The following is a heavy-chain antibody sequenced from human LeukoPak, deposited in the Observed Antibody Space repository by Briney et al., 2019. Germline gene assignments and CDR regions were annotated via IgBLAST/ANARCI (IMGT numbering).Heavy chain of an antibody. CDR1: GFTFSSCA. CDR2: ISGSGGIT. CDR3: AKDPTDFGSTGQTYFDY. D-gene: IGHD2-2*01. J-gene: IGHJ4*02. Sequence: GGSLRLSCAASGFTFSSCAMSWVRQAPGKRLEWVSGISGSGGITHYADSVRGRFTISRDNSKNMLYLRMSSLRGEDTAVYYCAKDPTDFGSTGQTYFDYWGQGTLVTVSS. V-gene: IGHV3-23*01.